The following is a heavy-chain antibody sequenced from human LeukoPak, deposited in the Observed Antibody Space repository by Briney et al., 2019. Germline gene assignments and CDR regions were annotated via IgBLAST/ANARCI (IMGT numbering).Heavy chain of an antibody. CDR2: ISGSGGST. J-gene: IGHJ4*02. V-gene: IGHV3-23*01. CDR3: AKVRVAEYYDILTGPSPVDY. CDR1: GFTFSSYA. Sequence: GSLRLSCAASGFTFSSYAMSWVRQAPGKGLEWVSAISGSGGSTYYADSVKGRFTISRDNSKNTLYLQMNSLRAEDTAVYYCAKVRVAEYYDILTGPSPVDYWGQGTLVTVSS. D-gene: IGHD3-9*01.